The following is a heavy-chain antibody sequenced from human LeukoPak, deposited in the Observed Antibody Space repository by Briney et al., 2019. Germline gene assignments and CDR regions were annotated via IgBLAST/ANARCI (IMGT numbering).Heavy chain of an antibody. D-gene: IGHD3-10*01. J-gene: IGHJ3*02. CDR1: GGTFSSYA. Sequence: ASVKVSCKASGGTFSSYAISWGRQAPGQGLEWMGGIIPILGVATYAQKFQGRVTITADKSTRPAYMELSSLRSADTAVYYCARDRGLGKYGPRGWKNAFDIWGQGTMVTVSS. V-gene: IGHV1-69*10. CDR3: ARDRGLGKYGPRGWKNAFDI. CDR2: IIPILGVA.